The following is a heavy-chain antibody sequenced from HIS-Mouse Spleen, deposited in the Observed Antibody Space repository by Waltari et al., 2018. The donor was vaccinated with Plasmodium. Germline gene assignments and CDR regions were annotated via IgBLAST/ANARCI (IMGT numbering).Heavy chain of an antibody. J-gene: IGHJ4*02. CDR3: ARDHNWNYDY. D-gene: IGHD1-7*01. CDR2: ISSSSSYK. V-gene: IGHV3-21*01. Sequence: EVQLVESGGGLVKPGGSLRLSCAASGITFISYSMNWVRQAPGKGLEWVSSISSSSSYKYYADSVKGRFTISRDNAKNSLYLQMNSLRAEDTAVYYCARDHNWNYDYWGQGTLVTVSS. CDR1: GITFISYS.